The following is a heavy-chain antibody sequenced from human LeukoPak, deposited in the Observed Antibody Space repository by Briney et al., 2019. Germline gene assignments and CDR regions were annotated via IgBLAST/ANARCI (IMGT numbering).Heavy chain of an antibody. V-gene: IGHV6-1*01. CDR2: TYYRSKWYN. J-gene: IGHJ6*03. CDR3: ARGLRTSYYYYYYMDV. D-gene: IGHD5-12*01. Sequence: SQTLSLTCAISGDSVSSNSAAWNWIRQSPSRGLEWLRRTYYRSKWYNDYAVSVKGRITINPVTSKNQFSLQLNSVTPEDTAVYYCARGLRTSYYYYYYMDVWGKGTTVTVSS. CDR1: GDSVSSNSAA.